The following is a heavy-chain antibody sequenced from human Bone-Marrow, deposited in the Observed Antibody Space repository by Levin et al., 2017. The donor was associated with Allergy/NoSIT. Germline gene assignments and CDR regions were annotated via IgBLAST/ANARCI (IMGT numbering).Heavy chain of an antibody. CDR1: GFTFTNNA. J-gene: IGHJ4*02. CDR3: LKHYAH. D-gene: IGHD2-2*01. V-gene: IGHV3-23*01. Sequence: GESLKISCVASGFTFTNNAMSWVRQAPGKGLEGVSSITRSGDTTYYADSVKGRFTISRDNSKNTVYLQMNSLRAEDSAIYYCLKHYAHWGQGTRVTVSS. CDR2: ITRSGDTT.